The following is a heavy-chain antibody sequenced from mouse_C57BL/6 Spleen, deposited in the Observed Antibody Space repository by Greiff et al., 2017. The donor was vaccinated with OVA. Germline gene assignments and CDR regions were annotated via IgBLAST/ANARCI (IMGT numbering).Heavy chain of an antibody. V-gene: IGHV3-6*01. CDR3: ASDDPYAMDY. CDR2: ISYDGSN. CDR1: GYSITSGYY. J-gene: IGHJ4*01. Sequence: EVKLVESGPGLVKPSQSLSLTCSVTGYSITSGYYWNWIRQFPGNKLEWMGYISYDGSNNSNPPSKNRISITRDTSKNQFFLKLNSVTTEDTATYYCASDDPYAMDYWGQGTSVTVSS.